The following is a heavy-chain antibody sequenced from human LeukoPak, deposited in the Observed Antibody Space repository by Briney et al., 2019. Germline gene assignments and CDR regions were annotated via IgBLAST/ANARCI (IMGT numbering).Heavy chain of an antibody. V-gene: IGHV3-23*01. CDR3: AKDSSIVYSYTYHGH. D-gene: IGHD6-13*01. Sequence: GGSLRLSCAASGFTFRSYGMSWVRQAPGRGLEWVSSISGSGDKTHHADPVKGRFTISRDNSKNTLDLQMNSLRAEDTAVYYCAKDSSIVYSYTYHGHWGQGTLVTGSS. CDR2: ISGSGDKT. CDR1: GFTFRSYG. J-gene: IGHJ4*01.